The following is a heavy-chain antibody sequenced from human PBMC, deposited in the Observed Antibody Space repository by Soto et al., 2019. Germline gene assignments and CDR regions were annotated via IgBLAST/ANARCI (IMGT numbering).Heavy chain of an antibody. Sequence: QVQLVESGGGVVQPGISLRLSCVASGFPLRSSGVHWVRQAPGKGLDWVAFISFHEIDKYYADSVKGRFTISKDNSKNTLYLEMNSLRPEDTAVYFCARGDRDVDYWGRGTLLTVSS. V-gene: IGHV3-30*03. CDR3: ARGDRDVDY. CDR2: ISFHEIDK. CDR1: GFPLRSSG. J-gene: IGHJ4*02.